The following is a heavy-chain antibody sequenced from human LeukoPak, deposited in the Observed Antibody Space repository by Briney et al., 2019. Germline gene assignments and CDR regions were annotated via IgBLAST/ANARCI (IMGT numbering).Heavy chain of an antibody. Sequence: PPETLSLTCTVSGDPITSHSDYKWTCIRQPPGKGLEWIGYIYDSGSTNYNPSLKSRVTISVDTSKNQFSLKLTSVTAADTAVYYCAREYSAFDYWGQGTLVTVSS. J-gene: IGHJ4*02. CDR2: IYDSGST. CDR3: AREYSAFDY. V-gene: IGHV4-61*08. D-gene: IGHD5-12*01. CDR1: GDPITSHSDY.